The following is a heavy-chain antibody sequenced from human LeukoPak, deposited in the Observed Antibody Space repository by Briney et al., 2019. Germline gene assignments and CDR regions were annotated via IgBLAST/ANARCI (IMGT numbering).Heavy chain of an antibody. CDR3: AKERYGDYVFWIGN. J-gene: IGHJ4*02. CDR1: GFTFSSYA. Sequence: GGSLRLSCAASGFTFSSYAMSWVRQAPGKGLEWVSVTSGSGSRTYYADSVKGRFTISRDNSKNTLYLQMNSLRAEDTAVYYCAKERYGDYVFWIGNWGQGTLVTVSS. V-gene: IGHV3-23*01. D-gene: IGHD4-17*01. CDR2: TSGSGSRT.